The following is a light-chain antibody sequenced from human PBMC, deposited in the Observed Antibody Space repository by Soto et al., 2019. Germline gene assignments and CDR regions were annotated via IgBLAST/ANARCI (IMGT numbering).Light chain of an antibody. J-gene: IGKJ4*01. CDR3: QKDLDTPLT. CDR1: QSVSSSSNHTTY. Sequence: DIVMTQCPDSLGVSRLERATINSKSIQSVSSSSNHTTYLAWYQQKPGQPLKLLIYWASTRESGVPDRFSGSGSGTDFTLTISSLQAEDVAVYYCQKDLDTPLTFGGGTKVEIK. CDR2: WAS. V-gene: IGKV4-1*01.